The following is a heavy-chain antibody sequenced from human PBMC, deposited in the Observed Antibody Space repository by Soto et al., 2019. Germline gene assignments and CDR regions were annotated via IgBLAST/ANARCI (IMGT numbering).Heavy chain of an antibody. V-gene: IGHV1-69*08. CDR1: GGTFSSYT. CDR3: ARDGEYGSGEATFDY. D-gene: IGHD3-10*01. CDR2: IIPILGIA. Sequence: QVQLVQSGAEVKKPGSSVKVSCKASGGTFSSYTFSWVRQAPGQGLEWMGRIIPILGIANYAQKFQGRVTRNADKSTIRANMELSSLRAVDTAVYYCARDGEYGSGEATFDYWGQGTLVTVSS. J-gene: IGHJ4*02.